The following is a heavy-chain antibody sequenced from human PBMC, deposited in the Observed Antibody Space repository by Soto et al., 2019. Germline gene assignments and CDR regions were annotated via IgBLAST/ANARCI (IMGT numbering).Heavy chain of an antibody. V-gene: IGHV4-34*01. D-gene: IGHD3-10*01. Sequence: SATLSLTCAVYGGSFSGYYWSWIRQPPGKRLEWIGEINHSGSTNYNPSLKSRVTISVDTSKNQFSLKLSSVTAADTAVYYCARGGIRAKDGSGTKGYFDYGGQGTRVTVSS. CDR2: INHSGST. CDR3: ARGGIRAKDGSGTKGYFDY. J-gene: IGHJ4*02. CDR1: GGSFSGYY.